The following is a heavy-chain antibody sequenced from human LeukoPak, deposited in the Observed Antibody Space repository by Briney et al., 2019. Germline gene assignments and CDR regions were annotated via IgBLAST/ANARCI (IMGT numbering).Heavy chain of an antibody. Sequence: SETLSLTCTVSGGSISSYYWSWIRQPPGKGLEWIGYIYYSGSTNYNPSLKSRVTISVDTSKNQFSLRLSSVTPEDTAVYYCAREKGLRFLEWLSERYYYYGMDVWGQGTTVTVSS. V-gene: IGHV4-59*12. CDR1: GGSISSYY. CDR3: AREKGLRFLEWLSERYYYYGMDV. CDR2: IYYSGST. J-gene: IGHJ6*02. D-gene: IGHD3-3*01.